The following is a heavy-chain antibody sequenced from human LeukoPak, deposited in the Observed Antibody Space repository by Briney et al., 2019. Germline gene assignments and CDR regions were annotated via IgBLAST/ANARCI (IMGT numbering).Heavy chain of an antibody. CDR2: TYYRSKWFN. CDR1: GDSVSSKSAT. CDR3: ARYSGLGVPDY. J-gene: IGHJ4*02. Sequence: SQTLSLTCAISGDSVSSKSATWNWNSQCPWRDLECLGRTYYRSKWFNDYAVAVRGRITINPDTSKNQFSLQLNSVTREDTAVYYYARYSGLGVPDYWGEGTLVTVSS. D-gene: IGHD2-21*01. V-gene: IGHV6-1*01.